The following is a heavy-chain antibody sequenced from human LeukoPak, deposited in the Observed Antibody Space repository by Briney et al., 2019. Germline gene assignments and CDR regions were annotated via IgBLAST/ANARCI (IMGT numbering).Heavy chain of an antibody. D-gene: IGHD2-2*01. J-gene: IGHJ4*02. V-gene: IGHV3-23*01. Sequence: PGGSLRLSCAASGFTFSSYAMSWVRQAPGKGLEWVSATSGSGGSTYYADSVKGRFTISRDNSKNTLYLQVNSLRAEDTAVYYCAKNIAVVPAFVYFDYWGQGTLVTVSS. CDR3: AKNIAVVPAFVYFDY. CDR2: TSGSGGST. CDR1: GFTFSSYA.